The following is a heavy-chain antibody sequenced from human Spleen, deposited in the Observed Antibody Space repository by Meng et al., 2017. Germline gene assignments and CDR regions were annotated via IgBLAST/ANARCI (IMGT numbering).Heavy chain of an antibody. CDR1: GYNFPDYY. CDR3: ARGTGGVWFDP. D-gene: IGHD3-16*01. J-gene: IGHJ5*02. Sequence: VQLGQSGAGVKKPGASVTVSCKPSGYNFPDYYIHWVRRAPGQGLEWMGGIIPIFGTANYAQKFQGRVTITADESTSTAYMELSSLRSEDTAVYYCARGTGGVWFDPWGQGTLVTVSS. V-gene: IGHV1-69*01. CDR2: IIPIFGTA.